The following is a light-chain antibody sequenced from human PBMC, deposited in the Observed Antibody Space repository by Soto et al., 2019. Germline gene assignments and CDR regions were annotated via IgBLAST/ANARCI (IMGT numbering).Light chain of an antibody. J-gene: IGLJ1*01. V-gene: IGLV3-1*01. CDR2: QDD. CDR1: ELERKY. CDR3: QVWDSDIDV. Sequence: SYELTQAPSLSVSPGQTARITFSGHELERKYTCWYQQKPGQSPLMVMYQDDKRPPGIPARFIGSSSGNTATLTITGTQPVDEAEYFGQVWDSDIDVFGSGTKLTVL.